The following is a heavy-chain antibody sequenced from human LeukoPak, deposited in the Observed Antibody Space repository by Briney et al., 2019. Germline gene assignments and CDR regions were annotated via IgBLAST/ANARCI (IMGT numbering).Heavy chain of an antibody. CDR2: VYHSGTT. CDR3: ASDSSGSNNFDY. V-gene: IGHV4-59*02. Sequence: SETLSLTCAVSGGSVTSYYWSWVRQVPGKGLEWIGYVYHSGTTNYNPSLKSRVTISVDTSKNQFSLQLNPVTPEDTAVYYCASDSSGSNNFDYWGQGTLVTVSS. J-gene: IGHJ4*02. D-gene: IGHD6-19*01. CDR1: GGSVTSYY.